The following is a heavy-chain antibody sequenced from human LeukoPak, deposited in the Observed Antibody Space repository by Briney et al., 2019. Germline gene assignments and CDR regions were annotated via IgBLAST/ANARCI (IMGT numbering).Heavy chain of an antibody. J-gene: IGHJ4*02. D-gene: IGHD4-17*01. CDR2: ISSSGSTI. Sequence: GGSLRLSCAASGFTFSSYAMSWVRQAPGKGLEWVSYISSSGSTIYYADSVKGRFTISRDNAKNSLYLQMNSLRAEDTAVYYCARDGGYDYGDYVPFDYWGQGTLVTVSS. CDR3: ARDGGYDYGDYVPFDY. V-gene: IGHV3-48*04. CDR1: GFTFSSYA.